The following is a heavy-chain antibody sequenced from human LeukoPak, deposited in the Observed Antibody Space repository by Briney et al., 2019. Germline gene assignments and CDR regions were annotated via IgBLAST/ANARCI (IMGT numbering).Heavy chain of an antibody. V-gene: IGHV4-39*07. D-gene: IGHD1-26*01. CDR3: ARDHSYRELNPPNWFDP. CDR2: IYYSGST. CDR1: GGSISSSSYY. Sequence: SETLSLTCTVSGGSISSSSYYWGWIRQPPGKGLEWIGSIYYSGSTYYNPSLKSRVTISVDTSKNQFSLKLSSVTAADTAVYYCARDHSYRELNPPNWFDPWGQGTLVTVSS. J-gene: IGHJ5*02.